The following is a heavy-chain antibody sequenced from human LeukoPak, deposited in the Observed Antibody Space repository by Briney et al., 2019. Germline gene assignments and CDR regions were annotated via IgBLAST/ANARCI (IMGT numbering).Heavy chain of an antibody. D-gene: IGHD3-10*01. CDR3: ARGVYGSGSYPPFDY. Sequence: GGSLTLSCAASGFTFSNFAMHWVRQAPGKALEWVAVISYDGSNKYYADSVKGRFTISRDNSKNTLYPQMCSLTAEDTAVYYCARGVYGSGSYPPFDYWGQGTLVTVSS. CDR2: ISYDGSNK. J-gene: IGHJ4*02. V-gene: IGHV3-30-3*01. CDR1: GFTFSNFA.